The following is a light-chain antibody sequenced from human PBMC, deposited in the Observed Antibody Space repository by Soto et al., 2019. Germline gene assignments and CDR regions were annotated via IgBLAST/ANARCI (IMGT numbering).Light chain of an antibody. CDR2: KAS. V-gene: IGKV1-5*03. CDR3: QQYDVYSWT. J-gene: IGKJ1*01. CDR1: QSISTW. Sequence: DSQMTQSPSTLSAFVGYRVTITCRASQSISTWLAWYPPKPGKPPKILIYKASSLESGVPSRFSGSGSWTEFTLTISRLQPDDVETDYCQQYDVYSWTFGQGTKVDI.